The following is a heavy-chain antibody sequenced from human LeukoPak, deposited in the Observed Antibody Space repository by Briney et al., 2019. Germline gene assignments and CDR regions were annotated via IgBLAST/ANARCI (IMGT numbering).Heavy chain of an antibody. J-gene: IGHJ3*02. CDR1: GGSISSHY. CDR3: ASLKLVYGDPDAFDI. Sequence: PAETLSLTCTVSGGSISSHYWSWIRQPPGKGLEWLGYIYYSGSTNYNPSLKSRVTISVYTSKNQFSLKLSSVTAADTAVYYCASLKLVYGDPDAFDIWGQGTMVTVSS. D-gene: IGHD4-17*01. CDR2: IYYSGST. V-gene: IGHV4-59*08.